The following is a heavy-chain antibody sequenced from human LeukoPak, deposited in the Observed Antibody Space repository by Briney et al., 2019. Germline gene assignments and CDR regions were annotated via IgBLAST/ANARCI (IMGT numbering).Heavy chain of an antibody. J-gene: IGHJ6*02. CDR2: ISTSSSYI. CDR1: GFIFSNAW. Sequence: GGSLTLSCAASGFIFSNAWMIWVRQAPGKGLEWVSSISTSSSYIYYADSLKGRFTISRDNAKNSLYLQMDSLRAEDTAVYYCARHGDYDILTGPHYGMDVWGHGTTVTVSS. V-gene: IGHV3-21*06. CDR3: ARHGDYDILTGPHYGMDV. D-gene: IGHD3-9*01.